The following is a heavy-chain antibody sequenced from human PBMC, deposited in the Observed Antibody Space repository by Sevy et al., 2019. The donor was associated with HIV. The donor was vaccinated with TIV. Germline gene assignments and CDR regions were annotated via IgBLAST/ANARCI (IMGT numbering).Heavy chain of an antibody. CDR3: ARALVSSTVADYYYYGMDV. CDR1: GFTFSSYS. CDR2: ISSSSSTI. D-gene: IGHD2-2*01. V-gene: IGHV3-48*02. J-gene: IGHJ6*02. Sequence: GGSLRLSCAASGFTFSSYSMNWVRQAPGKGLEWVSYISSSSSTIYYADSGKGRFTNSREKAKNSLYLQMNSLRDEDTAVYYCARALVSSTVADYYYYGMDVWGQGTTVTVSS.